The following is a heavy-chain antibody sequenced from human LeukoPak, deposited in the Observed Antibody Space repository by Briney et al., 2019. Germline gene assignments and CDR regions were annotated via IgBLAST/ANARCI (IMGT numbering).Heavy chain of an antibody. V-gene: IGHV3-30*18. CDR3: AKDSTKLRYFDWLPPLYGMDV. D-gene: IGHD3-9*01. Sequence: GRSLRLSCAASGFTFSSYGMHWVRQAPGKGLEWVAVISYDGSNKYYADSVKGRFTISRDNSKNTLYLQMNSLRAEDTAVYYCAKDSTKLRYFDWLPPLYGMDVWGQGTTVTVSS. J-gene: IGHJ6*02. CDR1: GFTFSSYG. CDR2: ISYDGSNK.